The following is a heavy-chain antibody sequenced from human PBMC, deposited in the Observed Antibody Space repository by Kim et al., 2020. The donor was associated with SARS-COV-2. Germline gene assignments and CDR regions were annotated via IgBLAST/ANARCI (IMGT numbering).Heavy chain of an antibody. Sequence: GGSLRLSCGASGFTVNNFAMSWVRQAPGQGLEWVSTDPGGGGRTFYADSVKGRFTISRDNSKNSVFLQMNSLRAEDTAVYYCAKEQPLSSCWYVFEDWGQGTLVTVSS. CDR2: DPGGGGRT. CDR3: AKEQPLSSCWYVFED. CDR1: GFTVNNFA. J-gene: IGHJ4*02. V-gene: IGHV3-23*01. D-gene: IGHD6-19*01.